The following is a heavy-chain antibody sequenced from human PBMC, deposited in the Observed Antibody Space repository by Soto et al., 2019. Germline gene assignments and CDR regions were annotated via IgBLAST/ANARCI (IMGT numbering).Heavy chain of an antibody. V-gene: IGHV3-30*04. D-gene: IGHD3-3*01. CDR3: ARANYDFWSGSTY. Sequence: GSLRLSCAASGFTFRNYAMYWVRQAPGKGLEWVAVISYDGNKKNYADSVKGRFTISKDNSNNTLYLQMNSLRGDDTAVYYCARANYDFWSGSTYWGQGTLVTVSS. CDR1: GFTFRNYA. J-gene: IGHJ4*02. CDR2: ISYDGNKK.